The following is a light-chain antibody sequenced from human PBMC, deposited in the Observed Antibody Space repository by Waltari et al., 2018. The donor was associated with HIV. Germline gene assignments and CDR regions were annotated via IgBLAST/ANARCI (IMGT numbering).Light chain of an antibody. Sequence: QSALTQPRSVSGSPVQSVTISCTGTSSDVGGSNYVSLYQQHPGKPPKLMIYDVSKRPSGVPDRFSGSKSGNTASLTISGLQAEDEADYYCCSYAGSYSWVFGGGTKLTVL. CDR1: SSDVGGSNY. CDR3: CSYAGSYSWV. V-gene: IGLV2-11*01. J-gene: IGLJ3*02. CDR2: DVS.